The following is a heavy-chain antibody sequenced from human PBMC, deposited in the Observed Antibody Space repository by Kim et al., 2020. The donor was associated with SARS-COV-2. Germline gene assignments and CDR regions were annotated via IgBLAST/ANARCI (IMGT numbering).Heavy chain of an antibody. CDR1: GFAVTVSSNY. CDR3: ARDKPPVFGVAPPYGVDV. V-gene: IGHV3-53*01. J-gene: IGHJ6*02. Sequence: GGSLRLSCVASGFAVTVSSNYMTWIRQAPGKGLEWVSVIYGGGSTYYADSVKGRFTISRDNSKNTVYLQMNSLRVEDTAVYFCARDKPPVFGVAPPYGVDVGGQGTTVTVSS. CDR2: IYGGGST. D-gene: IGHD3-3*01.